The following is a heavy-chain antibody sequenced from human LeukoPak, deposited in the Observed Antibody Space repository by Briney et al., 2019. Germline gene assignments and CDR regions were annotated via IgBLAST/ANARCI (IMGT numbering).Heavy chain of an antibody. CDR1: GGSISSSSYY. J-gene: IGHJ4*02. CDR3: ARRGANSGGIDY. V-gene: IGHV4-39*01. Sequence: SETLSLTCTVSGGSISSSSYYWGWIRQPPGKGLEWIGSIYYSGSTYYNPSLKSRVTISVDTSKNQFSLKLSSVTAADTAVYYCARRGANSGGIDYWGQGTLVTVSS. D-gene: IGHD3-10*01. CDR2: IYYSGST.